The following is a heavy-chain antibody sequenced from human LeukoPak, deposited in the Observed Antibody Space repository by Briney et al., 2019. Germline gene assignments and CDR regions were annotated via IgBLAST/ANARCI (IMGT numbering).Heavy chain of an antibody. CDR2: IYYSGST. CDR1: GGSISSYY. Sequence: PSETLSLTSTVSGGSISSYYWSWIRQPPGKGLEWIGYIYYSGSTNYNPSLKSRVTISVDTSKNQFSLKLSSVTAADTAVYYCARGPGSNRGGIDYWGQGTLVTVSS. J-gene: IGHJ4*02. CDR3: ARGPGSNRGGIDY. D-gene: IGHD3-16*01. V-gene: IGHV4-59*01.